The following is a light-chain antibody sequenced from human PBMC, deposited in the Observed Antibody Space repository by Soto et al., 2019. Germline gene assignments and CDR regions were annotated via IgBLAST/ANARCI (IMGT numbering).Light chain of an antibody. CDR1: QTFTDNY. V-gene: IGKV3-20*01. J-gene: IGKJ4*01. CDR2: GAS. Sequence: EIVLTQSPGTLSLSPGERATLSCRASQTFTDNYLAWYQRKPGQAPRLLIYGASTRATGIPDRFSGSGSGTDFTLTISRLEPEDCALYFCQQYDASRPTFGGGTKVEIK. CDR3: QQYDASRPT.